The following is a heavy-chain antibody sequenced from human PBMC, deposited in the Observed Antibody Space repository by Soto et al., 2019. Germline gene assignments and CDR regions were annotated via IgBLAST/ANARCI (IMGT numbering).Heavy chain of an antibody. Sequence: SETLSLTCTVSGVSISSGGYYWSWIRQHPGKGLEWIGYIYYSGSTYYNPSLKSRVTISVDTSKNQFSLKLSSVTAADTAVYYCASEAGTGIFDYWGQGTLVTVSS. CDR3: ASEAGTGIFDY. CDR1: GVSISSGGYY. CDR2: IYYSGST. D-gene: IGHD6-19*01. J-gene: IGHJ4*02. V-gene: IGHV4-31*03.